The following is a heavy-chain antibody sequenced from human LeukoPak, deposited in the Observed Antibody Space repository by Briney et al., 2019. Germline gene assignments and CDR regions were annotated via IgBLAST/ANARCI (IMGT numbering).Heavy chain of an antibody. CDR3: ARYYYDSSGSTSGWFDP. D-gene: IGHD3-22*01. CDR2: IYYSGST. J-gene: IGHJ5*02. CDR1: GGSISSGDYY. Sequence: SETLSLTCTVSGGSISSGDYYWSWIRQPPGKGLEWIGYIYYSGSTNYNPSLKSRVTISVDTSKNQSSLKLSSVTAADTAVYYCARYYYDSSGSTSGWFDPWGQGTLVTVSS. V-gene: IGHV4-61*08.